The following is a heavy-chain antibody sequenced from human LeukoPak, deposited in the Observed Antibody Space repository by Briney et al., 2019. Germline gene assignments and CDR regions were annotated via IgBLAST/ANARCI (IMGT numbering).Heavy chain of an antibody. CDR2: ISYDESNK. Sequence: GGSLRLSCAASGFAFSSYAMHWVRQAPGKGLEWVAVISYDESNKYDADSVKGRFTIFRDNSKNTLYLQMNNLRAEDTAVYYCAWGPDTMDVWGQGTTVTVSS. CDR1: GFAFSSYA. D-gene: IGHD3-16*01. V-gene: IGHV3-30-3*01. CDR3: AWGPDTMDV. J-gene: IGHJ6*02.